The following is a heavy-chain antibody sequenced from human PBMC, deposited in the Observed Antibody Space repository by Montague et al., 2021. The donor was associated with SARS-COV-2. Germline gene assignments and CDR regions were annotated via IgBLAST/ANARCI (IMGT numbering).Heavy chain of an antibody. CDR3: ARRGGGEVFARFMYWYFDV. CDR2: IYYGGSVTT. Sequence: SETLSLTCSVSGGFINNYYWGWVRQSPGKGLEWIGYIYYGGSVTTSYXXXLESRVSISVDTSENQFSLKLTSVTAADTAVYYCARRGGGEVFARFMYWYFDVWSRGSLVTVSS. V-gene: IGHV4-59*13. D-gene: IGHD2-21*01. J-gene: IGHJ2*01. CDR1: GGFINNYY.